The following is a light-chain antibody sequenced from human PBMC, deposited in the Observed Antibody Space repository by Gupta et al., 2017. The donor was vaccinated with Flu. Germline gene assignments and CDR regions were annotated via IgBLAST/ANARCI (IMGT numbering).Light chain of an antibody. J-gene: IGKJ4*01. CDR2: GAS. CDR1: QSVSSN. CDR3: QQYNNWRST. V-gene: IGKV3-15*01. Sequence: EIVMTQSPATLSVSPGERDTLSCRTSQSVSSNLAWYQQKPGQAPRLLIYGASTRATGIPARFSGSGSGTEFTLTISSLQSEDFAVYYCQQYNNWRSTFGGGTKVEIK.